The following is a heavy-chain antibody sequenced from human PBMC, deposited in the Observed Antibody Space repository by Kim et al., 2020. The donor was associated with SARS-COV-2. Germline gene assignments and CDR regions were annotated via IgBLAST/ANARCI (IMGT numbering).Heavy chain of an antibody. Sequence: SETLSLTCTISGGSISSSTYSWNWFRQPPGDELEWIGGIDSSGATYYNPSLKGRLTLSVETSKNQFSLRLSSVTAADTAVFYCARHLSGISWFDYWVQG. CDR3: ARHLSGISWFDY. D-gene: IGHD6-13*01. CDR2: IDSSGAT. J-gene: IGHJ4*02. CDR1: GGSISSSTYS. V-gene: IGHV4-39*01.